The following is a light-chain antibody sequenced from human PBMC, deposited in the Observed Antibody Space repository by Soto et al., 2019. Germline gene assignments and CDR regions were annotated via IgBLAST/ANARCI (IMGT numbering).Light chain of an antibody. CDR1: QCIGDT. CDR3: QQRSNWPPEIT. J-gene: IGKJ1*01. CDR2: DTS. V-gene: IGKV3-11*01. Sequence: EVVMTQSPATLSVSPGEGVTLSFRAIQCIGDTLAWYQHKPGQTPRLLIYDTSTRATGVPARFSGSRSGPEFTLTISSLEPEDFAVYYCQQRSNWPPEITFGQGTKVDIK.